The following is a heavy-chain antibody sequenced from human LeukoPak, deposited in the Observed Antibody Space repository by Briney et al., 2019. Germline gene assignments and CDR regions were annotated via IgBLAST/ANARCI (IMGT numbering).Heavy chain of an antibody. CDR1: GGSISSYY. Sequence: PSETLSLTCTVSGGSISSYYWSWIRQPPGKGLEWIGYIYYSGSTNYNPSLKSRVTISVDTSKNQFSLKLSSVTAADTAVYYCARAPNYDILTTYAFDIWGQGTMVTVSS. J-gene: IGHJ3*02. V-gene: IGHV4-59*01. D-gene: IGHD3-9*01. CDR3: ARAPNYDILTTYAFDI. CDR2: IYYSGST.